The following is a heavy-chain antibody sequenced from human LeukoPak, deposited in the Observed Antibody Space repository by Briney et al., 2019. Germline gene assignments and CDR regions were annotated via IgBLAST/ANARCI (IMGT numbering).Heavy chain of an antibody. Sequence: SETLSLTCTVSGGSIGSYYWSWIRQPPGKGLEWIGYIYYSGSTNYNPSLKSRVTISVDTSKNQFSLKLSSVTAADTAVYYCARDRNTAMVIVMTEGGFDYWGQGTLVTVSS. J-gene: IGHJ4*02. CDR1: GGSIGSYY. CDR3: ARDRNTAMVIVMTEGGFDY. V-gene: IGHV4-59*01. CDR2: IYYSGST. D-gene: IGHD5-18*01.